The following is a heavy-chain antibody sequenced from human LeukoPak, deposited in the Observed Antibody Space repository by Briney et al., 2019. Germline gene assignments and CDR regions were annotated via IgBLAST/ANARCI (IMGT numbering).Heavy chain of an antibody. CDR3: AKDIGSSGWLIDY. D-gene: IGHD6-19*01. V-gene: IGHV3-9*01. CDR1: GFTFDDYA. J-gene: IGHJ4*02. Sequence: GGSLRLSCAASGFTFDDYAMHWVRQAPGKGLEWVSGISWNSGSIGYADSVKGRFTISRDNAKNSLYLQMNSLRAEDTALYYCAKDIGSSGWLIDYWGQGTLVTVSS. CDR2: ISWNSGSI.